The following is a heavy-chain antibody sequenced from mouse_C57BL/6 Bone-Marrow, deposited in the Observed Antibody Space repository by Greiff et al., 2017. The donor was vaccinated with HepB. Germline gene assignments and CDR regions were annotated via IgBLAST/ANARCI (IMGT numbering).Heavy chain of an antibody. CDR1: GFSLTSYG. CDR2: IWRGGST. CDR3: ARLWYPYYYAMDY. J-gene: IGHJ4*01. V-gene: IGHV2-5*01. Sequence: QVQLQQSGPGLVQPSQSLSITCTVSGFSLTSYGVHWVRQSPGKGLEWLGVIWRGGSTDYNAAFMSRLSITKDNSKSQVFFKMNSLHADDTAIYYCARLWYPYYYAMDYWGQGTSVTVSS. D-gene: IGHD2-1*01.